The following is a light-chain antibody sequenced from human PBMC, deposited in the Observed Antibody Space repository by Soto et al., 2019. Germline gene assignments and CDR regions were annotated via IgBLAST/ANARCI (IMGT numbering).Light chain of an antibody. CDR3: QHYNSYSYT. CDR1: QSISSW. J-gene: IGKJ2*01. CDR2: KAS. V-gene: IGKV1-5*03. Sequence: DIQMTQSPSTLSASVGDRVTITCRASQSISSWLAWYQQKPGKAPKLLIYKASSLESGVPSRFICSGSGTEFTLTISSLQPDDFATYYCQHYNSYSYTFGQGTKLEIK.